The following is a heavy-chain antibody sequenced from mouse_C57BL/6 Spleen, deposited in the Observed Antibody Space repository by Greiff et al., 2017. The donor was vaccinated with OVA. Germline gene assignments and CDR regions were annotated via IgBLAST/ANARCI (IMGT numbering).Heavy chain of an antibody. D-gene: IGHD2-3*01. CDR3: ARKSYDGHFDY. J-gene: IGHJ2*01. Sequence: EVHLVESGGGLVKPGGSLKLSCAASGFTFSSYTMSWVRQTPEKRLEWVATISGGGGNTYYPDSVKGRFTISRDNAKNTLYLQMSSLRSEDTALYYCARKSYDGHFDYWGQGTTLTVSS. CDR1: GFTFSSYT. V-gene: IGHV5-9*01. CDR2: ISGGGGNT.